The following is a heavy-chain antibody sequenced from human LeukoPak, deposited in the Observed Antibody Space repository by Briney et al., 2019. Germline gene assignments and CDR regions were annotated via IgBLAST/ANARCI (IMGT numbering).Heavy chain of an antibody. Sequence: SETLSLTCSVSGXSVSSGISYWSWIRQPPGEGLEWIAYISDSGGSDYNPSLRGRVTISLDTSKNQFSLRLTSVTAADTAVYYCARAPAAGTGPDYWGQGTLVTVSS. CDR3: ARAPAAGTGPDY. V-gene: IGHV4-61*01. D-gene: IGHD6-13*01. J-gene: IGHJ4*02. CDR2: ISDSGGS. CDR1: GXSVSSGISY.